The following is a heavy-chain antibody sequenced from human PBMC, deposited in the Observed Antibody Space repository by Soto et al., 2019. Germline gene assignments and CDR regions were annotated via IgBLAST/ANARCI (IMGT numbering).Heavy chain of an antibody. Sequence: GGSLRLSCAASGFTFGDYTMHWVRQAPGKXLEWVSLISWDGGSTYYADSVKGRFTISRDNSKNSLYLQMNSLRTEDTALYYCAKDFIAARPYYYYGMDVWGQGTTVTVSS. CDR3: AKDFIAARPYYYYGMDV. J-gene: IGHJ6*02. V-gene: IGHV3-43*01. D-gene: IGHD6-6*01. CDR1: GFTFGDYT. CDR2: ISWDGGST.